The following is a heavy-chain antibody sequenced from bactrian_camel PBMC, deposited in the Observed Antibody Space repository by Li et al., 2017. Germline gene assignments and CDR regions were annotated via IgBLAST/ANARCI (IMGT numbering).Heavy chain of an antibody. D-gene: IGHD2*01. V-gene: IGHV3S53*01. CDR3: AAGSPTYYEFIDFAY. J-gene: IGHJ6*01. CDR1: GFRFSSSG. CDR2: INSFGTT. Sequence: HVQLVESGGGSVQAGGSLKLSCLGSGFRFSSSGMAWYRQTAGKERELVSTINSFGTTTYADSVKGRFTISRDNAKNTLYLQMNNLKTEDTAVYYCAAGSPTYYEFIDFAYWGQGTQVTVS.